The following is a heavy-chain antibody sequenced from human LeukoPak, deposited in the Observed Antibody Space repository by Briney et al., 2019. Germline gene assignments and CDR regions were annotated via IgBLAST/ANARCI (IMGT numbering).Heavy chain of an antibody. CDR1: GFTFSSYW. CDR3: ARGVPPYSSGWYFFYYYYGMDV. V-gene: IGHV3-74*01. D-gene: IGHD6-19*01. Sequence: GGSLRLSCAASGFTFSSYWMHWVRQAPGKGLVWVSRINSDGSSTSYAASVKGRFTISRDNAKNTLYLQMNSLRAEDTAVYYCARGVPPYSSGWYFFYYYYGMDVWGQGTTVTVSS. CDR2: INSDGSST. J-gene: IGHJ6*02.